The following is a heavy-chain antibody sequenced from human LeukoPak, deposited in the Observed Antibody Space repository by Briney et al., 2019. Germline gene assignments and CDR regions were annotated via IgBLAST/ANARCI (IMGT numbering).Heavy chain of an antibody. V-gene: IGHV3-64D*06. D-gene: IGHD5-12*01. CDR3: VKDLGYSGYAFDY. J-gene: IGHJ4*02. CDR2: ISSNGGST. CDR1: GFTFSSYA. Sequence: GGSLRLSCSASGFTFSSYAMHWVRQAPGKGLEYVSAISSNGGSTYYADSVKGRFTISRGNSKNTLYLQMSSLRAEDTAVYYCVKDLGYSGYAFDYWGQGTLVTVSS.